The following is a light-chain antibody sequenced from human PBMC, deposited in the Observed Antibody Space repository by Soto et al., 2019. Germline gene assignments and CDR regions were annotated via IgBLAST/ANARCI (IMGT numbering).Light chain of an antibody. CDR3: QQGYSTPWT. CDR1: QNINTY. Sequence: DIQMTQSPYSLSAAVGDRVTIACRASQNINTYLNWYQQKPGKAPKLLMFDAASLQSGVPSRFSGSGSGTDFTLTMNSLQPEDFATYYCQQGYSTPWTFGQGTKVDIK. V-gene: IGKV1-39*01. J-gene: IGKJ1*01. CDR2: DAA.